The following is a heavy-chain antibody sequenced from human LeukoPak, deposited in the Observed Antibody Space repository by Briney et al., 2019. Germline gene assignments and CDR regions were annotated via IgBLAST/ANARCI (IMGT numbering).Heavy chain of an antibody. D-gene: IGHD1-26*01. CDR1: GFTFSSYA. J-gene: IGHJ4*02. Sequence: GGSLRLSCAASGFTFSSYAMSWVRQAPGKGLEWVSDISGSGGSTYYADSVKGRFTISRDNSKNTLYLQINSLRGEDTAVYYCARGGLTIAEATTSWYLDYWGQGTLVTVSS. CDR2: ISGSGGST. V-gene: IGHV3-23*01. CDR3: ARGGLTIAEATTSWYLDY.